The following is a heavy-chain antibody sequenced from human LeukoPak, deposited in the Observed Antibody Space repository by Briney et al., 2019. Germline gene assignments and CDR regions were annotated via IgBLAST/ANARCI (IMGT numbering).Heavy chain of an antibody. Sequence: PGGSLRLSCAASGFTFSSYSMNWVRQAPGKGLEWVSSISSSSSYIYYADSVKGRFTISRDNAKNSLYLQMNSLRAEDTAVYYCARDYSTTNGFDPWGQGTLVTVSS. D-gene: IGHD2-8*01. CDR1: GFTFSSYS. CDR3: ARDYSTTNGFDP. J-gene: IGHJ5*02. V-gene: IGHV3-21*01. CDR2: ISSSSSYI.